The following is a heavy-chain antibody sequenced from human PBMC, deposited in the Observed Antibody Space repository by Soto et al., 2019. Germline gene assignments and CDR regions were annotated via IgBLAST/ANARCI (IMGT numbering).Heavy chain of an antibody. D-gene: IGHD3-3*02. V-gene: IGHV1-8*01. Sequence: QVQLVQPGAEVRKPGASVKVSCKASGDTFTNFDFNWVRQPTGQGLEWIGWMRANSGDTGHAQKFQGRVSMTRDTSMSTAYMELSSLRAEDTAVYYCARYIYGQGFKAWGQGSLVIVSS. CDR1: GDTFTNFD. J-gene: IGHJ5*02. CDR2: MRANSGDT. CDR3: ARYIYGQGFKA.